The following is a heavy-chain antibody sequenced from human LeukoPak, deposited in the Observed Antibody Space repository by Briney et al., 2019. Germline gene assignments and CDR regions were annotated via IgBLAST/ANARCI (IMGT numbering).Heavy chain of an antibody. CDR3: VRGSKIRGVIPEGEFDY. J-gene: IGHJ4*02. D-gene: IGHD3-10*01. CDR2: ISYDGKKN. Sequence: QPGESLRLSCVGSGFPFSSYNMNWVRQAPGKGLEWVAVISYDGKKNYYADSVKGRFTLSRDDSANTLYLQMNSLRAEDTAVYYCVRGSKIRGVIPEGEFDYWGQGTLVTVSS. CDR1: GFPFSSYN. V-gene: IGHV3-30*03.